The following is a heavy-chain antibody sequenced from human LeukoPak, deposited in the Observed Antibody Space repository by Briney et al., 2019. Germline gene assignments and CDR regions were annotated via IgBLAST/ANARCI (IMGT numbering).Heavy chain of an antibody. V-gene: IGHV3-48*04. Sequence: GGSLRLSCAASGFTFSSYSMNWVRQAPGKGLEWVSYISSSSSTIYYADSVKGRFTISRDNAKNSLYLQMNSLRAEDTAVYYCARDVYDILTGYSYYFDYWGQGTLVTVSS. D-gene: IGHD3-9*01. CDR1: GFTFSSYS. CDR3: ARDVYDILTGYSYYFDY. J-gene: IGHJ4*02. CDR2: ISSSSSTI.